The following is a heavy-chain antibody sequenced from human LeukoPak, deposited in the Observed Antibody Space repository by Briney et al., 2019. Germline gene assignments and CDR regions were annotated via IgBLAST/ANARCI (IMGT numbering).Heavy chain of an antibody. CDR1: GYTFISYA. CDR2: INTNTGNP. J-gene: IGHJ6*02. V-gene: IGHV7-4-1*02. D-gene: IGHD6-13*01. Sequence: GPVKVSCKASGYTFISYAMNWVRQAPGQGLEWMGWINTNTGNPTYAQGFTGRFVFSLDTSVSTAYLQISSLKAEDTAVYYCARLGQYSSSWYKLVDYYYYYGMDVWGQGTTVTVSS. CDR3: ARLGQYSSSWYKLVDYYYYYGMDV.